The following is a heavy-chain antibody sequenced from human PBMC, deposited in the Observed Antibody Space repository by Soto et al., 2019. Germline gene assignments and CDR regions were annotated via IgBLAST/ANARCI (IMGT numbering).Heavy chain of an antibody. Sequence: GGSLRLSCAASGFSFSGYAITWVRQAPGKGLEWVSAISGSGGSAYYADSVKGRFTISRDNSKNTLYLQMNSLRAEDTAVYYFAKLCAKASYDWGLSDYCGQGTLVTGS. J-gene: IGHJ4*02. V-gene: IGHV3-23*01. CDR2: ISGSGGSA. CDR1: GFSFSGYA. CDR3: AKLCAKASYDWGLSDY. D-gene: IGHD1-26*01.